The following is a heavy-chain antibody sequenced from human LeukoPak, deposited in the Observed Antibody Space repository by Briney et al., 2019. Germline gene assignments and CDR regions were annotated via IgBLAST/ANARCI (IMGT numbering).Heavy chain of an antibody. V-gene: IGHV4-34*01. J-gene: IGHJ5*02. CDR2: INHSGST. Sequence: PSETLSLTCAVYGGSFSGYYWSWIRQPPGKGLEWIGEINHSGSTNYNPSLKSRVTISVDTSKNQFSLKLSSVTAADTAVYYCARRRRGYCSSTSCYTLNWFDPWGQGTLVTVSS. CDR1: GGSFSGYY. CDR3: ARRRRGYCSSTSCYTLNWFDP. D-gene: IGHD2-2*02.